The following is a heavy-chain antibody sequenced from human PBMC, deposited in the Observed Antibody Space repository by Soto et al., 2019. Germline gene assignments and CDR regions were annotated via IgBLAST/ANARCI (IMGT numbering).Heavy chain of an antibody. J-gene: IGHJ4*02. Sequence: EVQLVESGGGLVKPGESLRLSCAASGFTFSSCIINWVRQAPGKGLEWVSSISSSSSYIYYADSVKGRFTTSRDNAKNSLYLQMNSLRAEDTAVYYCARDRLFGGRSNGPNYFDYWGQGTLVTVSS. CDR2: ISSSSSYI. CDR1: GFTFSSCI. D-gene: IGHD3-16*01. V-gene: IGHV3-21*01. CDR3: ARDRLFGGRSNGPNYFDY.